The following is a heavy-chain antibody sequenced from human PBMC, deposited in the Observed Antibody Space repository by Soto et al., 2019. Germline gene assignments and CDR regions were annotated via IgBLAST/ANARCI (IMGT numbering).Heavy chain of an antibody. CDR3: ARSIAAAVDFDY. D-gene: IGHD6-13*01. J-gene: IGHJ4*02. V-gene: IGHV1-18*01. CDR1: AYTFTSYV. CDR2: ISAYNGNT. Sequence: DSVKVSCNASAYTFTSYVISWVRQAPGQGLEWMGWISAYNGNTNYAQKLQGRVTMTTDTSTSTAYMELRSLRSDDTAVYYCARSIAAAVDFDYWGQGALVTVSS.